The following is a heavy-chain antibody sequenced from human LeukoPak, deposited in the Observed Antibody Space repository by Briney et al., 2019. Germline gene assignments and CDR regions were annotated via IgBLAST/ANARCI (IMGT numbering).Heavy chain of an antibody. Sequence: PGRSLRLSCAASGFTFSSYVMHWVRQAPGKGLEWVAGISCDGNNKYYAESVKGRFTISRDNSKNTLYLQMNSLRAEDTAVYYCAKDWVVRGVISYWGQGTLVTVSS. J-gene: IGHJ4*02. CDR2: ISCDGNNK. CDR1: GFTFSSYV. D-gene: IGHD3-10*01. CDR3: AKDWVVRGVISY. V-gene: IGHV3-30*18.